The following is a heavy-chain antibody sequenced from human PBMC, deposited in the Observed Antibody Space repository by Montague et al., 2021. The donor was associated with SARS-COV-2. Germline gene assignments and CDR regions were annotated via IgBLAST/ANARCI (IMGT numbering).Heavy chain of an antibody. V-gene: IGHV4-59*01. J-gene: IGHJ4*02. CDR2: VDKSDNT. D-gene: IGHD3-10*01. CDR3: TSGEGNYGWRYYFDY. CDR1: GDSIRTNY. Sequence: SETLSLTCTVSGDSIRTNYRSWIWQPPGKGLEWIGYVDKSDNTDYNPSLKSRVTISLDTSKKQFSLKLNSVTSADTAVYYCTSGEGNYGWRYYFDYWGQGTLVTVSS.